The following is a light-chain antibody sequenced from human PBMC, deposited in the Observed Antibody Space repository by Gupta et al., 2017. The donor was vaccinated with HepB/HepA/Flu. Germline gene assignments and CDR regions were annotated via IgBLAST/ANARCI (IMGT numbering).Light chain of an antibody. Sequence: QSVLTQPPSVSGAPGQRVTISCTGSSSNIGAGYDVHWYQQLPGTAPKLVIYANSNRPSGVPDRFSGSKSGTLASLAITGLQTEDEADYYCQSYDSSLSGLGVFGGGTKLTGL. J-gene: IGLJ3*02. V-gene: IGLV1-40*01. CDR3: QSYDSSLSGLGV. CDR1: SSNIGAGYD. CDR2: ANS.